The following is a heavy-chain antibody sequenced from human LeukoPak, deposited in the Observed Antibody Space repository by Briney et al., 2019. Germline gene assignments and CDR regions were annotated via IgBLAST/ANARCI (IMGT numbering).Heavy chain of an antibody. CDR1: GFTFSSYS. Sequence: GGSLRLSCAASGFTFSSYSMSWVRQAPGKGLEWVSAINGDGSSTSFYADSVRGRFTMSRDNSKNTLWLQMNSLRGDDTAIYFCAKAYSAIDWSDAFDIWGQGTLVTVSS. CDR3: AKAYSAIDWSDAFDI. CDR2: INGDGSSTS. J-gene: IGHJ3*02. V-gene: IGHV3-23*01. D-gene: IGHD1-1*01.